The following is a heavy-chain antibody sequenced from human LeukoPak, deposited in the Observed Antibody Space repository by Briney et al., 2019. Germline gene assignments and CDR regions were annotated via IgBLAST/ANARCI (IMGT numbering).Heavy chain of an antibody. V-gene: IGHV1-18*01. J-gene: IGHJ4*02. CDR2: ISAYNGNT. D-gene: IGHD5-12*01. Sequence: ASVKVSCKASGYTFTSYGISWVRQAPGQGLEWMGWISAYNGNTNYAQKLQGRVTTTTDTSTSTAYMELRSLRSDDTAVYYCARDMKAYSGYDFSFDYWGQGTLVTVSS. CDR1: GYTFTSYG. CDR3: ARDMKAYSGYDFSFDY.